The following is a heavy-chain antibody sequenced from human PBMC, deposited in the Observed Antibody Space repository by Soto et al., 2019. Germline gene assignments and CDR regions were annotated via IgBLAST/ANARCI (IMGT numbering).Heavy chain of an antibody. D-gene: IGHD3-3*01. CDR3: AKTNYPFYDFWSCYLDY. J-gene: IGHJ4*02. Sequence: GGSLRLSCAASGFTFSSYGMRWVRQAPGKGLGWVAVISYDGSNKYYADSAKGRFTISRDNSKNTLYLQTNSLTAEDTAVYYCAKTNYPFYDFWSCYLDYWGQGTLVTVSS. V-gene: IGHV3-30*18. CDR2: ISYDGSNK. CDR1: GFTFSSYG.